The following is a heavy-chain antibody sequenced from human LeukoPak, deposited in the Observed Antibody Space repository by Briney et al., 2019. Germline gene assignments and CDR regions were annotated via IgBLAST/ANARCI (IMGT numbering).Heavy chain of an antibody. CDR2: INPNSGGT. J-gene: IGHJ1*01. CDR1: GYTFTGYY. D-gene: IGHD2/OR15-2a*01. Sequence: ASVKVSCKASGYTFTGYYMHWVRQAPGQGLEWMGWINPNSGGTNYAQKFQGRVTMTRDTSISTAYMELSRLRSDDTAVYYCARSTTPNENEYFEHWGQGTLVTVSS. V-gene: IGHV1-2*02. CDR3: ARSTTPNENEYFEH.